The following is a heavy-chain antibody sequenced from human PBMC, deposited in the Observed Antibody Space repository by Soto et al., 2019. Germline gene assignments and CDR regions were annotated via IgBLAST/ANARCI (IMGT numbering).Heavy chain of an antibody. V-gene: IGHV3-23*01. D-gene: IGHD3-22*01. CDR3: VKDAPGSGWLSDY. CDR2: VSNSGGTT. CDR1: GFAFTSYA. J-gene: IGHJ4*02. Sequence: GSLRLSCAASGFAFTSYAMSWVRRAPGKGLAWVSTVSNSGGTTYHADSVKGRFTISRDNSKNTLYLQMTSLRAEDAAVYYCVKDAPGSGWLSDYWGQGTLVTVSS.